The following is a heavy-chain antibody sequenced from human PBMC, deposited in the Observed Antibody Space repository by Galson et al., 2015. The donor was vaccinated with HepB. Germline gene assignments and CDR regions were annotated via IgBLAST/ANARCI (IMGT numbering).Heavy chain of an antibody. Sequence: SETLSLTCTVSGGSISSYYWSWIRQPPGKGLEWIGYIYYSGSTNYNPSLKSRVTISVDTSKNQFSLKLSSVTAADTAVYYCARGRYYFDYWGQGTLVTVSS. CDR3: ARGRYYFDY. CDR2: IYYSGST. V-gene: IGHV4-59*01. J-gene: IGHJ4*02. CDR1: GGSISSYY.